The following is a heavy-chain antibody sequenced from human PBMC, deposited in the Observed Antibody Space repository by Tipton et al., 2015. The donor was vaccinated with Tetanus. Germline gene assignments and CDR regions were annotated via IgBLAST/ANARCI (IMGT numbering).Heavy chain of an antibody. CDR2: INPKNGGT. J-gene: IGHJ3*02. Sequence: QVQLVQSGAEMKKPGASVKVSCKASGYPFTGYYMHWVRQAPGQGLEWMGRINPKNGGTNRAQKFQGRVTMTRDTSINTVYMELSRLTSDDTAVYYCARDVRVAQSDAFDIWGQGTMVTVSS. D-gene: IGHD3-10*01. CDR1: GYPFTGYY. V-gene: IGHV1-2*06. CDR3: ARDVRVAQSDAFDI.